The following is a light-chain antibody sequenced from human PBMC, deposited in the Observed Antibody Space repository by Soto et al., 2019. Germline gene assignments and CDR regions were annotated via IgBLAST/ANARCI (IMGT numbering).Light chain of an antibody. Sequence: QSALTQPASVSGSPGQSITISCTGTSSDVGGYNYVSWYQHHPGKAPKLMFYDVSNRPSGVSNRFSGSKSGNTASLTISGLQPEDEADYYCCSYTTSNTRQIVFGTGTKVTVL. V-gene: IGLV2-14*03. J-gene: IGLJ1*01. CDR2: DVS. CDR1: SSDVGGYNY. CDR3: CSYTTSNTRQIV.